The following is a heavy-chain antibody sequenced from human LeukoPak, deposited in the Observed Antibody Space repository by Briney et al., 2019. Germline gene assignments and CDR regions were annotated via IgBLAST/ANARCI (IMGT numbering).Heavy chain of an antibody. V-gene: IGHV3-23*01. CDR2: ISGSGGSI. CDR3: AKDSSGWYGEYFQH. D-gene: IGHD6-19*01. CDR1: GFTFSSNA. Sequence: GGSLRLSCAASGFTFSSNAMSWVRQAPGKGLEWVSSISGSGGSIYYADSVKGRFTISRDNSKNTLYLQMNSLRAEDTAVYYCAKDSSGWYGEYFQHWGQGTLVTVSS. J-gene: IGHJ1*01.